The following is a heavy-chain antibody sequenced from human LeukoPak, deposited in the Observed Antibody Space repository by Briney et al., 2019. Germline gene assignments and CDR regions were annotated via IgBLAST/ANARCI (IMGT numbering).Heavy chain of an antibody. J-gene: IGHJ5*02. CDR2: ISGYNGDT. Sequence: ASVKVSCKASGYTFTSYGFSWVRQAPGQGLEWMGWISGYNGDTNYAQKFQGRVTMTTEKSTTTAYMELRSLRSDDTAMYYCARDYYDSSGYYNWFDPWGQGTLVTVSS. D-gene: IGHD3-22*01. CDR3: ARDYYDSSGYYNWFDP. V-gene: IGHV1-18*01. CDR1: GYTFTSYG.